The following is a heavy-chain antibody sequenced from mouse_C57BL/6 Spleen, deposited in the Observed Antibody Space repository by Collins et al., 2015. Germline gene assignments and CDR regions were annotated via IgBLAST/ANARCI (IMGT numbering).Heavy chain of an antibody. CDR3: ARGYYGYFDV. J-gene: IGHJ1*03. Sequence: GASVKISCKASGYTFTDYYMNWVKQSHGKSLEWIGDINPNNGGTSYNQKFKGKATLTVDKSSSTAYMELRSLTSEDSAVYYCARGYYGYFDVWGTGTTVTVSS. CDR1: GYTFTDYY. D-gene: IGHD2-2*01. V-gene: IGHV1-26*01. CDR2: INPNNGGT.